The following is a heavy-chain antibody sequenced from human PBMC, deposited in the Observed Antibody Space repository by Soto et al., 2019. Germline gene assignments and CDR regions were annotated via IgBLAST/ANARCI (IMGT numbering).Heavy chain of an antibody. CDR3: ARSQGSSTRLEIYYSYYYGMDV. V-gene: IGHV1-69*06. Sequence: QVQLVQSGAEVKKPGSSVKVSCKASGGTFSSYAISWVRQAPGQGLEWMGVISPISVTAHYEQKFQGRVTIIEEKSTRTASMELSSLRSEDTAVYYCARSQGSSTRLEIYYSYYYGMDVWGQGTTVTVAS. CDR2: ISPISVTA. J-gene: IGHJ6*02. D-gene: IGHD2-2*01. CDR1: GGTFSSYA.